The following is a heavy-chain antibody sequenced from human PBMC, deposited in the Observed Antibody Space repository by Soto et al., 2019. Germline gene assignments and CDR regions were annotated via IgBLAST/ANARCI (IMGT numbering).Heavy chain of an antibody. V-gene: IGHV4-34*01. CDR1: GGSFSGYY. D-gene: IGHD6-6*01. Sequence: SSETLSLTCAVYGGSFSGYYWSWIRQPPGKGLEWIGEINHSGGTNYNPSLKSRVTISLDTSKNQFSLKLSSVTAADTAVYYCARTSKFDCWGQGTLVTVSS. J-gene: IGHJ4*02. CDR3: ARTSKFDC. CDR2: INHSGGT.